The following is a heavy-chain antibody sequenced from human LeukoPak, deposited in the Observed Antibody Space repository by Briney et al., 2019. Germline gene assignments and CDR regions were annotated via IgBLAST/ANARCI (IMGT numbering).Heavy chain of an antibody. Sequence: GGSLRLSCAASGFTFSSYWMSWVRQAPGKGLECVANIKEDGSEEYYVDSVKGRFSISRDNAKNSQYLQMNSLRAEDTAVYYCARDWLAGNPYHAFDLWGKGTMVTVSS. CDR2: IKEDGSEE. CDR3: ARDWLAGNPYHAFDL. D-gene: IGHD3-22*01. CDR1: GFTFSSYW. J-gene: IGHJ3*01. V-gene: IGHV3-7*01.